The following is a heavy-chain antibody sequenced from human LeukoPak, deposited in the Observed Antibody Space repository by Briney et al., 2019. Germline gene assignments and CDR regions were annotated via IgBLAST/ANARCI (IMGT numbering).Heavy chain of an antibody. CDR2: INPNSGGT. CDR3: ASGVTVTGFIDAFDI. Sequence: ASVKVSCKASGYTFTGYYMHWVRQAPGQGLEWMGWINPNSGGTNYAQKFQGRVTMTRDTSISTAYMELSRLRSDDTAVYYCASGVTVTGFIDAFDIWGQGTMVTVSS. D-gene: IGHD4-17*01. CDR1: GYTFTGYY. J-gene: IGHJ3*02. V-gene: IGHV1-2*02.